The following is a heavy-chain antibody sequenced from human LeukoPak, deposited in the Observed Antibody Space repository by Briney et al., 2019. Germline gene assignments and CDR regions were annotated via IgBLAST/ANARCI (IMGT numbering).Heavy chain of an antibody. CDR1: GFTSSSYW. Sequence: GGSLRLSCAASGFTSSSYWMSWVRQAPGKGLEWVANIKQDGSEKYYVDSVKGRFTISRDNAKNSLYLQMNSLRAEDTAVYYCARSWNSAFDYWGQGTLVTVSS. V-gene: IGHV3-7*01. CDR3: ARSWNSAFDY. D-gene: IGHD1-7*01. J-gene: IGHJ4*02. CDR2: IKQDGSEK.